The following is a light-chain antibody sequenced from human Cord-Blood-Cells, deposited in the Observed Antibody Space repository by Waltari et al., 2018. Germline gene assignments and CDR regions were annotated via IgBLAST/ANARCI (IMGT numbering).Light chain of an antibody. CDR1: SSDVGSYNL. V-gene: IGLV2-23*01. CDR2: EGS. Sequence: QSALTQPASVSGSPGQSITISCTGTSSDVGSYNLVSWYQQHPGKAHKLMIYEGSKRPSGFSNRYSGSKSGNTASLTISGLQAEDEADYYCCSYAGSITYVVFGGGTKLTVL. J-gene: IGLJ2*01. CDR3: CSYAGSITYVV.